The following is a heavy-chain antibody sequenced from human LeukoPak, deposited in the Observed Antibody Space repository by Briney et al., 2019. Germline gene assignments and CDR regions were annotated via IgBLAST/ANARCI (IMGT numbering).Heavy chain of an antibody. D-gene: IGHD3-22*01. V-gene: IGHV1-69*04. CDR1: GGTFSSYA. J-gene: IGHJ4*02. CDR3: ARESLWSGDYDSSGSERDY. CDR2: IIPILGIA. Sequence: SVKVSCKASGGTFSSYAISWVRQALGQGLEWMGRIIPILGIANYAQKFQGRVTITADKSTSTAYMELSSLRSEDTAVYYCARESLWSGDYDSSGSERDYWGQGTLVTVSS.